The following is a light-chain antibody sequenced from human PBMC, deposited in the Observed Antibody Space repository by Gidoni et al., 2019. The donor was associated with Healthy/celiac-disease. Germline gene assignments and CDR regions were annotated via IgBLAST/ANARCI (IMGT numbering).Light chain of an antibody. CDR1: QSISSY. CDR2: AAS. Sequence: GDRVTIPCRASQSISSYLNWYQQKPGKAPKLLIYAASSLQSGVPSRFSGSGSGTDFTLTISSLQPEDFATYYCQQSYSTLLLTFGGGTKVEIK. CDR3: QQSYSTLLLT. V-gene: IGKV1-39*01. J-gene: IGKJ4*01.